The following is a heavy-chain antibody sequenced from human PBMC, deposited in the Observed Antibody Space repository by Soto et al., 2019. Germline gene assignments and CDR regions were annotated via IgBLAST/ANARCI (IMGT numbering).Heavy chain of an antibody. CDR1: GFTFSGVA. D-gene: IGHD2-8*02. V-gene: IGHV3-73*01. Sequence: VGSLRLSCAASGFTFSGVAMHWVRQASGKGLEWVGRIRSKGNNYATAYAASVRGRFTVSRDDSKNTAYLQMNSLKTEDTAVYYCIRHDPNWYWYWGRGTLVTVSS. CDR3: IRHDPNWYWY. J-gene: IGHJ4*02. CDR2: IRSKGNNYAT.